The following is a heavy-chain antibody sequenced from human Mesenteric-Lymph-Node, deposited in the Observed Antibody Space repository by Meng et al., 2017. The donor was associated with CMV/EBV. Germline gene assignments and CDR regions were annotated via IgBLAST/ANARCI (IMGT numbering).Heavy chain of an antibody. Sequence: CAVYGVSFSDYYWSWIRQPPGKGLEWIGEINHSGSTIYNPSLKSRVTISVDTSKNQFSLNLNSVTAADTAVYYCASDVHGSGTYYSNSWGQGTLVTVSS. J-gene: IGHJ4*02. D-gene: IGHD3-10*01. CDR1: GVSFSDYY. V-gene: IGHV4-34*01. CDR3: ASDVHGSGTYYSNS. CDR2: INHSGST.